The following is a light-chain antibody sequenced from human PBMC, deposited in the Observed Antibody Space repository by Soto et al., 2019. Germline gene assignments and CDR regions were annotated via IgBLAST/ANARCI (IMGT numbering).Light chain of an antibody. CDR1: QSVSTN. V-gene: IGKV3-15*01. CDR3: QQYYQWPLT. CDR2: DAS. Sequence: DILMTQSPATLSVYPGEGATLSCRASQSVSTNVAWYRLKPGQAPTLLIYDASTRATGVPATFSGWRSGTDFTLTISSLRSEDFAVYYCQQYYQWPLTFGGGTKVEIK. J-gene: IGKJ4*01.